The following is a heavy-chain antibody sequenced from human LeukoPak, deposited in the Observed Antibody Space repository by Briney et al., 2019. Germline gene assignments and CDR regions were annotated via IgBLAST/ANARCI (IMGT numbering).Heavy chain of an antibody. CDR3: ASSTAMVLKFDY. CDR1: GGSISSGGYC. V-gene: IGHV4-31*03. Sequence: SETLSLTCTVSGGSISSGGYCWSWIRQHPGTGLEWIGYIYYSGSTYYNPSPKSRVTISVDTSKNQFSLKLSSVTAADTAVYYCASSTAMVLKFDYWGQGTLVTVSS. D-gene: IGHD5-18*01. CDR2: IYYSGST. J-gene: IGHJ4*02.